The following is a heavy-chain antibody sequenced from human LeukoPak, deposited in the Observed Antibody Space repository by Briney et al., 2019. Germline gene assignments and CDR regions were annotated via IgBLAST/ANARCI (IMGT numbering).Heavy chain of an antibody. J-gene: IGHJ5*02. Sequence: EPSQTLSLTCAVSGGSISSGGYSWSWIRQPPGKAMEFIAYIYYTGNTYFSPSLKSRVTISVDTSKNQFSLKLSSVTAADTAVYYCARVLAAAGNNWFDPWGQGTLVTVSS. CDR1: GGSISSGGYS. V-gene: IGHV4-30-4*07. CDR2: IYYTGNT. D-gene: IGHD6-13*01. CDR3: ARVLAAAGNNWFDP.